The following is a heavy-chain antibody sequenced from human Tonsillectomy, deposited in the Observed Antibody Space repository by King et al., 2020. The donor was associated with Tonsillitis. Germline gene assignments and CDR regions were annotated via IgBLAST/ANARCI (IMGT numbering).Heavy chain of an antibody. CDR2: IYFSGST. CDR3: AREYRIGGKGFYY. D-gene: IGHD3-16*01. V-gene: IGHV4-59*01. J-gene: IGHJ4*02. Sequence: VQLQESGPGLVKPSETLSLNCTVSGGSLDSYYWSWVRQPPGKGLEWIGYIYFSGSTKTNPSLKSRVTISLDTSNSHFSLRLTSVTAADTAVYYCAREYRIGGKGFYYWGQGSLVTVSS. CDR1: GGSLDSYY.